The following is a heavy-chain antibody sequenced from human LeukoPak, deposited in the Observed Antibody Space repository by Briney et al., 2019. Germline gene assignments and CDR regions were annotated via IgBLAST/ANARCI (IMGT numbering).Heavy chain of an antibody. J-gene: IGHJ5*02. CDR3: ARAYRIVVNWFDP. V-gene: IGHV1-18*01. CDR1: GYTFTSYD. D-gene: IGHD2-21*01. CDR2: MNPNSGNT. Sequence: GASVKVSCKASGYTFTSYDINWARQATGQGLEWMGWMNPNSGNTNYAQKLQGRVTMTTDTSTSTAYMELRSLRSDDTAVYYCARAYRIVVNWFDPWGQGTLVTVSS.